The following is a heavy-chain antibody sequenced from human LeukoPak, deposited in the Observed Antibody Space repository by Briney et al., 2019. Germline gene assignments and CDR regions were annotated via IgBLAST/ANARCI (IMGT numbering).Heavy chain of an antibody. CDR3: ARGPPAGTDNWFDP. V-gene: IGHV4-4*02. CDR2: IYHSGST. CDR1: GGSISSSNW. Sequence: SETLSLTCAVSGGSISSSNWWSWVRQPPEKGLEWIGEIYHSGSTNYNPSLKSRVTISVDKSKNQFSLKLSSVTAADTAVYYCARGPPAGTDNWFDPWGQGTLVTVSS. J-gene: IGHJ5*02. D-gene: IGHD6-13*01.